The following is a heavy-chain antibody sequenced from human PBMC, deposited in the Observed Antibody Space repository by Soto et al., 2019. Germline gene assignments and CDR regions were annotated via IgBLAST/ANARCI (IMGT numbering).Heavy chain of an antibody. CDR3: ASKPCPWYYDSRGQGGEFDY. D-gene: IGHD3-22*01. CDR1: GFTFTSSA. Sequence: ASVKVSCKASGFTFTSSAVKWVRQARGQRLEWIGWIVVGSGNTNYAQKFQERVTITRDKSTSTAYMELSSLRSEDTAVYYCASKPCPWYYDSRGQGGEFDYWGQGTLVTVSS. J-gene: IGHJ4*02. CDR2: IVVGSGNT. V-gene: IGHV1-58*01.